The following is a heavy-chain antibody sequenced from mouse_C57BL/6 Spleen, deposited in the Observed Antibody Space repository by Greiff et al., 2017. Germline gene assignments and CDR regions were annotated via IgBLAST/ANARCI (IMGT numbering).Heavy chain of an antibody. D-gene: IGHD1-1*01. CDR2: IDPSESYT. J-gene: IGHJ4*01. Sequence: QVQLQQPGAELVKPGASVKLSCKASGYTFTSYWMQWVKQRPGQGLEWIGEIDPSESYTNYNQKFKGKATLTVDTAASTAYMQLSSLTSEDSAVYYGARFTTVVATDAMDYWGQGTSVTVSS. V-gene: IGHV1-50*01. CDR3: ARFTTVVATDAMDY. CDR1: GYTFTSYW.